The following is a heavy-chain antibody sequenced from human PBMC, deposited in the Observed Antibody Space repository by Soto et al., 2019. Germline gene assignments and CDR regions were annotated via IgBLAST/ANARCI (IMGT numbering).Heavy chain of an antibody. Sequence: PSETLSLTCTVSGGSIRSAGHYWSWIRQAPGKGLEWIGYVYYTGSTYYNPSLMSRLTISVDTSKNQFSLKLTSVTAAETAVYYCVRTARQGAVAPHWFDRWGQGTQVTVSS. CDR1: GGSIRSAGHY. J-gene: IGHJ5*02. V-gene: IGHV4-30-4*01. D-gene: IGHD2-21*02. CDR2: VYYTGST. CDR3: VRTARQGAVAPHWFDR.